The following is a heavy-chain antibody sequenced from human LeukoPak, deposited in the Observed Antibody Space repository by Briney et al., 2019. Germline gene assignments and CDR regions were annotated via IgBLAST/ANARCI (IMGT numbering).Heavy chain of an antibody. CDR2: IYSGGRT. J-gene: IGHJ3*02. Sequence: GGSLRLSCAASGLTVSSNYMSWVRQAPGKGLEWVSVIYSGGRTYYADSVKGRFTISRDNSKNTLYLQMNSLRAEDMAVYYCARGPNPGSGLTRAFDIWGQGTMVTVSS. V-gene: IGHV3-53*01. CDR1: GLTVSSNY. D-gene: IGHD2-15*01. CDR3: ARGPNPGSGLTRAFDI.